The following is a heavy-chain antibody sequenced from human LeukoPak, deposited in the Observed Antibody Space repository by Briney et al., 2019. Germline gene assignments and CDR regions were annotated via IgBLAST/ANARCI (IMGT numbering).Heavy chain of an antibody. CDR2: ITSSSSTI. V-gene: IGHV3-48*01. CDR3: AREGEYSYGYGVNAFDI. CDR1: GFTFNAYS. D-gene: IGHD5-18*01. Sequence: GGSLRLSCAASGFTFNAYSMNWVRQGPGKGLEWVSYITSSSSTILYADSMKGRFTISRDNVKNSLYLQMNCLRAEDTAVYYCAREGEYSYGYGVNAFDIWGQGTMVTVS. J-gene: IGHJ3*02.